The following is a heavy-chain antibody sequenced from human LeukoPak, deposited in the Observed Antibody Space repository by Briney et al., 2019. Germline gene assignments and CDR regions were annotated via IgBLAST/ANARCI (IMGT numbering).Heavy chain of an antibody. J-gene: IGHJ4*02. D-gene: IGHD2-2*01. Sequence: ASVKVSCKASGYTFTGYYMHWVRQAPGQGLEWMGWINPNSGGTNYAQKFQGRVTMTRDTSISTAYMELSSLRSEDTAVYYCARVIYQLPWDWGQGTLVTVSS. V-gene: IGHV1-2*02. CDR3: ARVIYQLPWD. CDR2: INPNSGGT. CDR1: GYTFTGYY.